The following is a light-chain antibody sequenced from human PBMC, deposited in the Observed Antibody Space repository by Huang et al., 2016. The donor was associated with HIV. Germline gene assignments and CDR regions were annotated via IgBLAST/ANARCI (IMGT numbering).Light chain of an antibody. J-gene: IGKJ2*01. V-gene: IGKV3-20*01. CDR3: QQFQTSPYT. CDR1: PRVRDTH. CDR2: GAS. Sequence: EILITQSPDTLSLSPGTRATLSCRASPRVRDTHLVWYQQKPGQPPRLLIYGASTRIPGVPDRLNGSGSGSDFTLTISRLEPEDFALYFCQQFQTSPYTFGQGTRLEIK.